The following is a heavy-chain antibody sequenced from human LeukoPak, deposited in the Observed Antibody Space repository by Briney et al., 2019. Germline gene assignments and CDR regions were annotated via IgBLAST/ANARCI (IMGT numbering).Heavy chain of an antibody. J-gene: IGHJ3*02. V-gene: IGHV4-4*07. D-gene: IGHD2-21*02. CDR1: GGSISSYY. Sequence: PSETLSLTCTVSGGSISSYYWSWIRQPAGKGLEWIGRLYTSGSTNYNPSLKSRVTTSVDTSKNQFSLKLSSVTAADTALYYCTRDNGGDWYAFDIWGQGTVVTVSS. CDR2: LYTSGST. CDR3: TRDNGGDWYAFDI.